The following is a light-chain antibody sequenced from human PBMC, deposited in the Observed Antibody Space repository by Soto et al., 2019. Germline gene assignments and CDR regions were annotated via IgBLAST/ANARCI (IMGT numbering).Light chain of an antibody. Sequence: QAVVTQEPSFSVSPGGTVTLTCGLTSGSVSPSHYPSWYQQTPGQAPRTLIYTTNSRSSGVPDRFSGSILGNKAALTITGAQADDESDYYCVLYMGSGISVFGGGTKLTVL. J-gene: IGLJ3*02. CDR3: VLYMGSGISV. V-gene: IGLV8-61*01. CDR2: TTN. CDR1: SGSVSPSHY.